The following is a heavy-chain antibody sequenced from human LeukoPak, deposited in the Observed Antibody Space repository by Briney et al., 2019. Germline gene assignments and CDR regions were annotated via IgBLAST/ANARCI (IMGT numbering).Heavy chain of an antibody. CDR3: ASGMSLAGDGPFDY. CDR2: VSNRDGRA. V-gene: IGHV3-23*01. CDR1: GFTFSSYG. Sequence: PGGSLRLSCAASGFTFSSYGMDWVRQAPGKGLEWVSGVSNRDGRAYYADSVKGRFTVSRDNSKNTLHLQMNSLRAEDTALYYWASGMSLAGDGPFDYWGQGTLVTVSS. D-gene: IGHD6-19*01. J-gene: IGHJ4*02.